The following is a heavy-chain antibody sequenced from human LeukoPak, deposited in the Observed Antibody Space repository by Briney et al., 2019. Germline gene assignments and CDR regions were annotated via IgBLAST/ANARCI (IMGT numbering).Heavy chain of an antibody. Sequence: PSETLSLTCTVSGGSISSGDYYWSWIRQPPGKGLEWIGYIYYSGSTYYNPSLKSRVTISVDTSKSQFSLKLSSVTAADTAVYYCARDVSYYYDSSGLAFDIWGQGTMVTVSS. CDR2: IYYSGST. D-gene: IGHD3-22*01. CDR1: GGSISSGDYY. CDR3: ARDVSYYYDSSGLAFDI. J-gene: IGHJ3*02. V-gene: IGHV4-30-4*01.